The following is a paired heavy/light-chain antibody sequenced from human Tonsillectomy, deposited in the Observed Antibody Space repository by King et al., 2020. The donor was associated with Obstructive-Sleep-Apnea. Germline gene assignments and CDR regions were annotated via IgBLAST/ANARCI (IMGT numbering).Light chain of an antibody. V-gene: IGKV1-5*03. J-gene: IGKJ2*01. CDR2: KAS. CDR3: QQYNSYSYT. Sequence: DIQMTQSPSTLSASVGDRVIITCRASQSISSWLAWYQQKPGKAPKLLIYKASSLESGVPSRFSGSGSGTEFTLTISSLQPDDFATYYCQQYNSYSYTFGQGTKLEIK. CDR1: QSISSW.
Heavy chain of an antibody. D-gene: IGHD3-10*01. CDR3: STRYGSDQRAMLFDY. J-gene: IGHJ4*02. CDR2: IKSKTEGVTA. V-gene: IGHV3-15*01. CDR1: GFTFSSAW. Sequence: EVQLVESGGGLVKPGGSLRLSCAASGFTFSSAWMSWVRQGPGKGLEWVGRIKSKTEGVTADYAAPVKGRFTISRDDSKNTVYLQMNSLKTEDTAVYYCSTRYGSDQRAMLFDYWGQGTLVTVSS.